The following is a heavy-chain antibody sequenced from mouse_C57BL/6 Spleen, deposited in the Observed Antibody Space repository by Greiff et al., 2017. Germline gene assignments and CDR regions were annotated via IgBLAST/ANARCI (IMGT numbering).Heavy chain of an antibody. V-gene: IGHV5-6*01. D-gene: IGHD3-1*01. J-gene: IGHJ2*01. Sequence: VQLQQSGGDLVKPGGSLKLSCAASGFTFSSYGMSWVRQTPDKRLEWVATISSGGSYTYYPDSVKGRFTISRDNAKNTLYLQMSSLKSEDTAMYYCARHGGLGDYFDYWGQGTTLTVSS. CDR2: ISSGGSYT. CDR3: ARHGGLGDYFDY. CDR1: GFTFSSYG.